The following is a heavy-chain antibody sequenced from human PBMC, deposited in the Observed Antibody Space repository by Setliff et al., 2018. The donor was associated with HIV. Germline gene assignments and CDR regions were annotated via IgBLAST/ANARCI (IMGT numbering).Heavy chain of an antibody. V-gene: IGHV4-34*01. D-gene: IGHD3-10*01. J-gene: IGHJ3*02. Sequence: PGGSLRLSCAVSGFTFISYGMYWVRQAPGKGLEWIGEINHSGSTNYNPSLKSRVTISVDTSKNQFSLKLSSVTAADTAVYYCARGLRGGDERVVAFDIWGQGTMVTVSS. CDR3: ARGLRGGDERVVAFDI. CDR2: INHSGST. CDR1: GFTFISYG.